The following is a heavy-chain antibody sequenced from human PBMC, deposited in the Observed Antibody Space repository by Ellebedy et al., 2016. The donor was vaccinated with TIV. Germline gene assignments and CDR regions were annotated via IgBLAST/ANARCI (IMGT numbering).Heavy chain of an antibody. V-gene: IGHV3-23*01. D-gene: IGHD3-10*01. CDR1: GFSSGFSFSRYA. CDR3: ARGRYGP. J-gene: IGHJ5*02. CDR2: ISGSGGST. Sequence: PGGSLRLSCAASGFSSGFSFSRYAMGWVRQAPGKGLEWVSGISGSGGSTYYADSVKGRFTISRENAKNSLFLQMNSLRDGDTAVYYCARGRYGPWGQGTLVTVSS.